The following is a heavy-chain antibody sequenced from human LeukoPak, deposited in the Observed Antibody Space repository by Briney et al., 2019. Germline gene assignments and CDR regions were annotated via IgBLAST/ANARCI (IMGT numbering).Heavy chain of an antibody. Sequence: ASVKVSCKASGGTFSSYAISWVRQAPGQGVEWMGRIIPILGIANYAQKFQGRVTITADKSTSTAYMELSSLRSEDTAVYYCARTDIVVVPAAITDSVSNTEYWGQGTLVTVSS. V-gene: IGHV1-69*04. J-gene: IGHJ4*02. CDR2: IIPILGIA. CDR1: GGTFSSYA. CDR3: ARTDIVVVPAAITDSVSNTEY. D-gene: IGHD2-2*02.